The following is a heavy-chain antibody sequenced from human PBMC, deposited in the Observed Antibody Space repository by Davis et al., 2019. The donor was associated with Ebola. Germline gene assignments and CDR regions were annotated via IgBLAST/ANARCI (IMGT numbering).Heavy chain of an antibody. Sequence: HSQTLSLTCAISGDSVSGGNGAWNWIRQSPSRGLEWLGRTYYNSKWYNDYAESVRSRITVNADTSKNQLSLQLNSVTPEDTALYYCARGWLRTGLDVWGEGTTVTVSS. CDR1: GDSVSGGNGA. CDR2: TYYNSKWYN. V-gene: IGHV6-1*01. J-gene: IGHJ6*04. CDR3: ARGWLRTGLDV. D-gene: IGHD5-18*01.